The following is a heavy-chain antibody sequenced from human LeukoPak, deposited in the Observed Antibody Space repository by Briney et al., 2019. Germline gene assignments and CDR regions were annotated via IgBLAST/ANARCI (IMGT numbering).Heavy chain of an antibody. CDR1: GFTFRSYW. V-gene: IGHV3-7*01. D-gene: IGHD3-9*01. J-gene: IGHJ4*02. Sequence: GGSLRLSCAGSGFTFRSYWMHWVRQAPGKELEWVANIKQDGSEKYYVDSVKGRFTISRDNANDSVYLQMNSLRAEDTAVYYCARRYFDWFLGAGGSLDIWGQGTLVTVSS. CDR3: ARRYFDWFLGAGGSLDI. CDR2: IKQDGSEK.